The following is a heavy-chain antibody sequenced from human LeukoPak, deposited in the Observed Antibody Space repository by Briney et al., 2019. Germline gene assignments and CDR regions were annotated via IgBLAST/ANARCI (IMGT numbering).Heavy chain of an antibody. CDR1: GGSISSYY. Sequence: PSETLSLTCTVSGGSISSYYWSWIRQPAGKGLEWIGRIYTSGSTNYNPSLKSRVTMSVDTSKNQFSLKLSSVTAADTAVYYCASNYGSGVEGPYYYYMDVWSKGTTVTVSS. J-gene: IGHJ6*03. V-gene: IGHV4-4*07. D-gene: IGHD3-10*01. CDR3: ASNYGSGVEGPYYYYMDV. CDR2: IYTSGST.